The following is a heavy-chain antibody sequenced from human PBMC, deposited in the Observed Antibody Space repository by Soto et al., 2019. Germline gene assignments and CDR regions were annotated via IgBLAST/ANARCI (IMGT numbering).Heavy chain of an antibody. Sequence: SETLSLTCTVSGGSVSSGSYYWSWIRQPPGKGLEWIGYIYYSGSTNYNPSLKSRVTISVDTSKNQFSLKLSSVTAADTAVYYCARVGYYDSSGYYVDYWGQGTLVTVSS. CDR3: ARVGYYDSSGYYVDY. CDR2: IYYSGST. CDR1: GGSVSSGSYY. D-gene: IGHD3-22*01. J-gene: IGHJ4*02. V-gene: IGHV4-61*01.